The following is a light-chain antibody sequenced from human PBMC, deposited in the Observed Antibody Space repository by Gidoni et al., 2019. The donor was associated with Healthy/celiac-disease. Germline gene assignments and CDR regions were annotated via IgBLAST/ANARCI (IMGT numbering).Light chain of an antibody. V-gene: IGKV1-39*01. CDR2: AAS. CDR3: QQSYSTLFT. CDR1: QSISSY. Sequence: EIQMTQSPSSLSASVGDRVTITCRASQSISSYLNWHQQKPGQAPNLLIYAASSLQSGVPSRFSGSGSGTDFTLTISSLQPEDFATYYCQQSYSTLFTFGPGTKVHI. J-gene: IGKJ3*01.